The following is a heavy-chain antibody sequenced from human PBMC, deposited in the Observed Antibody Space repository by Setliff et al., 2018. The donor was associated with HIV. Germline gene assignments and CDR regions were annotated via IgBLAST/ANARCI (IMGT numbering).Heavy chain of an antibody. D-gene: IGHD6-13*01. CDR1: GYSISGGYY. CDR3: ACGAAAGTDYYYYYYMDV. V-gene: IGHV4-38-2*01. J-gene: IGHJ6*03. Sequence: PSETLSLTCAVSGYSISGGYYWGWIRQPPGKGLEWIGSIYHSGTTYYNPSLKSRVTISLDTSKNQFSLKLSSVTAADTAVYYCACGAAAGTDYYYYYYMDVWGKGTTVTVSS. CDR2: IYHSGTT.